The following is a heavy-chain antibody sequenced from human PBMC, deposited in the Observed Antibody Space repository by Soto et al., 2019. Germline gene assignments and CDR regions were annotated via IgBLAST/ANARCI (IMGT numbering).Heavy chain of an antibody. V-gene: IGHV4-31*03. J-gene: IGHJ4*02. CDR1: GGSISSGGYY. CDR3: ARVPPEEFSSGYYYFDY. Sequence: SETLSLTCTVSGGSISSGGYYWSWIRQHPGKGLEWIGYIYYSGSTYYNPSLKSRVTISVDTSKNQFSLKLSSVTAADTAVYYCARVPPEEFSSGYYYFDYWGQGTLVTVSS. D-gene: IGHD3-22*01. CDR2: IYYSGST.